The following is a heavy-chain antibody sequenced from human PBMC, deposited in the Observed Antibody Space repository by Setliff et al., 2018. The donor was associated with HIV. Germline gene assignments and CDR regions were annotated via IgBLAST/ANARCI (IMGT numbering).Heavy chain of an antibody. Sequence: SVKFSCKASGDTLKNYAISWVRQAPGQGLEWLGGIIPMFGAPNYPRTFQDRVTITADVSTNTAYMELRRLRSDDTAVYYCAKDQDGLQFLEWLQPTFDIWGQGTMVTVSS. CDR3: AKDQDGLQFLEWLQPTFDI. CDR2: IIPMFGAP. J-gene: IGHJ3*02. V-gene: IGHV1-69*13. D-gene: IGHD3-3*01. CDR1: GDTLKNYA.